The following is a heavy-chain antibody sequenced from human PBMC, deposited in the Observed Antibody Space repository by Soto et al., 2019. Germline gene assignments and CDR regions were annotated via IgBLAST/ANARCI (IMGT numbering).Heavy chain of an antibody. D-gene: IGHD3-9*01. CDR3: ARDREYYDILTGFLYYVDY. CDR2: ISAYNGNT. J-gene: IGHJ4*02. Sequence: GSSVKVSCKASGYSFTSYGISWVRQAPGQGLEWMGWISAYNGNTNYAQKLQGRVTMTTDTSTSTAYMELRSLRSDDTAVYYCARDREYYDILTGFLYYVDYWGQGTLVTVSS. V-gene: IGHV1-18*01. CDR1: GYSFTSYG.